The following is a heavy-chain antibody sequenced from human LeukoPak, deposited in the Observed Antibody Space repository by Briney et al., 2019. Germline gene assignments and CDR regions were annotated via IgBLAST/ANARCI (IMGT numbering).Heavy chain of an antibody. CDR2: ISGSGSSS. D-gene: IGHD1-14*01. V-gene: IGHV3-23*01. Sequence: PGGSLRLSCAASGFTFSSYAMSWVRQAPGKGLDWVSGISGSGSSSYYAESVKGRFTISRDNSKNTLYLQMNSLRAEDTAVYYCAKSTRRTLGGDFDYWGQGTLVTVSS. CDR1: GFTFSSYA. J-gene: IGHJ4*02. CDR3: AKSTRRTLGGDFDY.